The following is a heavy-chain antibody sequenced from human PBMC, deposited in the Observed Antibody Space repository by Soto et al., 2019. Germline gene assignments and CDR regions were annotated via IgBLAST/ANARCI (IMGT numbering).Heavy chain of an antibody. Sequence: QITLNESGPTLVKPTQTLTLTCTFSGFSLGTYGVGVGWIRQPPGKALEWLALIYWDDDKRYSPSLKSRLTTTKDTSKRQVFLTLTNMDPVDPATYYCAHRGGGIVDWYFDLWGRGTPVIVSS. CDR3: AHRGGGIVDWYFDL. V-gene: IGHV2-5*02. J-gene: IGHJ2*01. D-gene: IGHD1-26*01. CDR1: GFSLGTYGVG. CDR2: IYWDDDK.